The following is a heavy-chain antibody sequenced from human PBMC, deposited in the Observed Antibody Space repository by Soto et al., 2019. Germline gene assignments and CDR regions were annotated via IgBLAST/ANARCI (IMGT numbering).Heavy chain of an antibody. CDR3: ARQNNTKRWGSYRYYYYYMDV. Sequence: SETLSLTCTVSGGSVSSYYWSWIRQSPGKGLEWIGYIYYSGSTKYKPSLKSRVTISVDTSKNQFSLKLSSVTAADTAVYYCARQNNTKRWGSYRYYYYYMDVWGKGTKVTVYS. V-gene: IGHV4-59*08. CDR2: IYYSGST. D-gene: IGHD3-16*02. J-gene: IGHJ6*03. CDR1: GGSVSSYY.